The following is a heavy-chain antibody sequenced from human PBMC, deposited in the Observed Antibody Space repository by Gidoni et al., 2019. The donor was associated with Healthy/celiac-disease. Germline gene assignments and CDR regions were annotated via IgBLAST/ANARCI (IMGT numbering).Heavy chain of an antibody. Sequence: EVQLVESGGGLVKPGGSLRLSCAASGFTFSNAWMNWVRQAPGKGLGWVGRSKSKTDGGKTASPAPVKGSFTIQREDSKTPLYLQINSLKPEATACYYCTIIIPHPNDYWGQGPLVTASS. CDR3: TIIIPHPNDY. V-gene: IGHV3-15*07. D-gene: IGHD2-2*02. CDR2: SKSKTDGGKT. J-gene: IGHJ4*02. CDR1: GFTFSNAW.